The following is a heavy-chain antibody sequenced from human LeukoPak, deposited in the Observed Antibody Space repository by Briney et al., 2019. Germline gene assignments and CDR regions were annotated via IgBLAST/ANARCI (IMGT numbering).Heavy chain of an antibody. CDR1: GFTFSSYA. CDR2: ISSNGGST. V-gene: IGHV3-64*01. Sequence: PGGSLRLSCAASGFTFSSYAMHWVRQAPGKGLEYVSAISSNGGSTYYANSVKGRFIISRDNSKNTLYLQMGSLRAEDMAVYYCARAVVVRAFDIWGQGTMVTVSS. CDR3: ARAVVVRAFDI. J-gene: IGHJ3*02. D-gene: IGHD2-15*01.